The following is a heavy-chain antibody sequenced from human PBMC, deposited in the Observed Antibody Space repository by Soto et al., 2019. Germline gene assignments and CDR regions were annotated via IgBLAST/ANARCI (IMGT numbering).Heavy chain of an antibody. CDR1: GGTFDNYA. CDR3: ARHHCSTTDCYTAVDF. J-gene: IGHJ4*02. D-gene: IGHD2-2*02. CDR2: IIPIFGTR. Sequence: QVHLLQSGAEVQKPGSSVRVSCRTSGGTFDNYAFSWVRQAPGQGLEWMGGIIPIFGTRNIAQRFQGRVTMTADESTNTAYMELSSLRSEDTAVYYCARHHCSTTDCYTAVDFWGQGTLVTVSS. V-gene: IGHV1-69*01.